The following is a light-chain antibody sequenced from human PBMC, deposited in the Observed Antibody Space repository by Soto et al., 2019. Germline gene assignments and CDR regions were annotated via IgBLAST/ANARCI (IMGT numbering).Light chain of an antibody. CDR2: GAS. J-gene: IGKJ1*01. CDR1: QTVSSK. V-gene: IGKV3-15*01. CDR3: QQYNNWPPA. Sequence: EIVMTQSPATLSVSPGERATHSCRASQTVSSKLAWYQLKPGQAPRLLIYGASTRATDIPARFSGSGSGTDFALTIGSLQSEDFAVYYCQQYNNWPPAFGQGTTVE.